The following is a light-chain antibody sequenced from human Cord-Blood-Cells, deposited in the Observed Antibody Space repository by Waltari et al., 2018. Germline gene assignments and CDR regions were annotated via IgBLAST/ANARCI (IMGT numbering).Light chain of an antibody. CDR2: SAS. V-gene: IGKV3-15*01. CDR1: QSVSSN. Sequence: EIVMTQSPATLSVSPGERAPLSCRASQSVSSNLAWYQQKHGQAPRLLIYSASTRATGIRARCSGSGSGTEFTITISSLQSEDCAVYYCQQYNNWPRTFGQGSKVEIK. J-gene: IGKJ1*01. CDR3: QQYNNWPRT.